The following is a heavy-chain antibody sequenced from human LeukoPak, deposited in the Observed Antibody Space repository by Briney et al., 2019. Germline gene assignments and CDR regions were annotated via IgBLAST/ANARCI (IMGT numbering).Heavy chain of an antibody. D-gene: IGHD3-22*01. CDR3: ARSRDYYDSSGSTDY. CDR2: ISAYNGNT. CDR1: GYTFINYG. V-gene: IGHV1-18*01. J-gene: IGHJ4*02. Sequence: GASVKVSCKASGYTFINYGINWVRQAPGQGLEWMGWISAYNGNTNYAQKLQVRVTMTTDTSTSIAYMELRSLRSDDTAVYYCARSRDYYDSSGSTDYWGQGTLVTVSS.